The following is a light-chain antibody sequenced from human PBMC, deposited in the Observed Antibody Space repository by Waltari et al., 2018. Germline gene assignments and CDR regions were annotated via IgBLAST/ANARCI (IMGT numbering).Light chain of an antibody. J-gene: IGLJ2*01. CDR2: EVS. CDR1: SRAVGRYDY. CDR3: YSYAATYSI. V-gene: IGLV2-11*01. Sequence: QSALTQPRSVSGSPGQSVTISCTGSSRAVGRYDYVSWDQQRPGKPPKLIISEVSQRPSGVPDRFSGSKSGNTASLTISGLQADDEADYYCYSYAATYSIFGGGTKLTVL.